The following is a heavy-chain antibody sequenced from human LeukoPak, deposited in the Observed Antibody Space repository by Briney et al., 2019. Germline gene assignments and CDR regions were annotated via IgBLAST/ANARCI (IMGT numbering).Heavy chain of an antibody. J-gene: IGHJ4*02. CDR3: AKVWEAKAYGSGSYFDY. V-gene: IGHV3-23*01. CDR1: GFTFSDYY. CDR2: ISGSGGST. Sequence: GGSLRLSCAASGFTFSDYYMSWIRQAPGKGLEWVSAISGSGGSTYYADSVKGRFTISRDNSKNTLYLQMNSLRAEGTAVYYCAKVWEAKAYGSGSYFDYWGQGTLVTVSS. D-gene: IGHD3-10*01.